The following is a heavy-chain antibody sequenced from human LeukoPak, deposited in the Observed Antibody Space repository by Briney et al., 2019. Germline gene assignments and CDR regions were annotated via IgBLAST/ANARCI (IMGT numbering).Heavy chain of an antibody. CDR1: GGTFILYA. V-gene: IGHV1-69*05. CDR2: IIPFFGSP. Sequence: SVKVPFMPSGGTFILYAIRWVRPAPGQGGESVGSIIPFFGSPNYAQKFQGRVTVTTDGSSDTAYMELRSLRSDDTAVYYCARERAGALYLWGHGTMVIVSS. J-gene: IGHJ3*01. CDR3: ARERAGALYL.